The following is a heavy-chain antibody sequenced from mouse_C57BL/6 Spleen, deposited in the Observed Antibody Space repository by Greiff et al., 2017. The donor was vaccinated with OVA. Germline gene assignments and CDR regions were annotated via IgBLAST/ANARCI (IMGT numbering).Heavy chain of an antibody. CDR2: IWTGGGT. D-gene: IGHD1-1*01. Sequence: VKLVESGPGLVAPSQSLSITCTVSGFSLTSYAISWVRQPPGKGLEWLGVIWTGGGTNYNSALKSRLSISKDNSKSQVFLKMNSLQTDDTARYYCARIGIYYGSSLEFAYWGQGTLVTVSA. CDR1: GFSLTSYA. V-gene: IGHV2-9-1*01. CDR3: ARIGIYYGSSLEFAY. J-gene: IGHJ3*01.